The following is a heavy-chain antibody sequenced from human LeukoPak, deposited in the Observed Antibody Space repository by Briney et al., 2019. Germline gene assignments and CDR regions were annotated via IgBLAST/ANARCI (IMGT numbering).Heavy chain of an antibody. CDR3: ASTSRIQLWDHADY. D-gene: IGHD5-18*01. CDR1: GYTFTSYY. Sequence: GASVKVSCKASGYTFTSYYMHWERQAPGQGLEWMGGIIPIFGTANYAQKFQGRVTITADESTSTAYMELSSLRSEDTAVYYCASTSRIQLWDHADYWGQGTLVTVSS. V-gene: IGHV1-69*13. J-gene: IGHJ4*02. CDR2: IIPIFGTA.